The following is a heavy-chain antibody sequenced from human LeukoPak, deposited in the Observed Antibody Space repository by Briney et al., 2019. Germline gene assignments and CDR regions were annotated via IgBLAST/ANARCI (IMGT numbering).Heavy chain of an antibody. J-gene: IGHJ5*02. D-gene: IGHD6-6*01. V-gene: IGHV4-4*07. CDR2: IYTSGST. Sequence: SETLSLTCTVSGASISSYYWSWIRQPAGKGLEWIGRIYTSGSTNYNPSLKSRVTMSVDTSENQFSLRLSSVTAADTAVYYCARDEYSSSSQWFDPWGQGTLVTVSS. CDR1: GASISSYY. CDR3: ARDEYSSSSQWFDP.